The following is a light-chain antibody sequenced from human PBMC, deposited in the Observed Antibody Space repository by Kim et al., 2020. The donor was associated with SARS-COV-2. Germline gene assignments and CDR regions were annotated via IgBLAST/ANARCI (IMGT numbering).Light chain of an antibody. J-gene: IGLJ2*01. CDR3: SSYAGSNNLV. V-gene: IGLV2-8*01. Sequence: GQSVTISCTGTSSDFGGYNYVSWYKQHPGKAPKLMIYEVSKRPSGVPDRFSGSKSGNTASLTVSGLQAEDEADYYCSSYAGSNNLVFGGGTQLTVL. CDR1: SSDFGGYNY. CDR2: EVS.